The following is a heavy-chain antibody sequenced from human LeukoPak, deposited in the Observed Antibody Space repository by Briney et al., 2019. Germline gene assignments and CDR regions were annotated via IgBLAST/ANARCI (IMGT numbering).Heavy chain of an antibody. V-gene: IGHV6-1*01. Sequence: SQTLSVTCAISGESVSSINGAWNWIRQSPSRGLEWLGRTYYRSKWFYDYAVSMKGRINISPGTSQNLFSLQLTSVTPDDTAVYYCARDEGNTGWYTFDYWGQGTLVTVSS. J-gene: IGHJ4*02. D-gene: IGHD6-19*01. CDR3: ARDEGNTGWYTFDY. CDR2: TYYRSKWFY. CDR1: GESVSSINGA.